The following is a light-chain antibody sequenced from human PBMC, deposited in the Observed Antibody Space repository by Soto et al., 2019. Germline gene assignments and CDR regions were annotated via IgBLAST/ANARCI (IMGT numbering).Light chain of an antibody. CDR3: QQYKNWPL. J-gene: IGKJ5*01. V-gene: IGKV3-15*01. Sequence: EIVMTQSPATLSVSPGERATLSCRASQSVSSYLAWYQQKPGQAPRLLIYAASTRATGIAARFSGSGSGTEFTLTISSLQSEDFAVYYCQQYKNWPLFGQGTRLENK. CDR1: QSVSSY. CDR2: AAS.